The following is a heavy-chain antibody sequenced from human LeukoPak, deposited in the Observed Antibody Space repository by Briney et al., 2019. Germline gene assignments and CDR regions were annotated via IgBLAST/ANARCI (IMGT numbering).Heavy chain of an antibody. Sequence: PSETLSLTCTVSGGSISSSSYYWGWIRQPPGKGLEWIGSIYYSGSTYYNPSLKSRVTTSVDTSKNQFSLKLSSVTAADTAVYYCASYSSGWSELDYWGQGTLVTVSS. CDR2: IYYSGST. CDR1: GGSISSSSYY. D-gene: IGHD6-19*01. V-gene: IGHV4-39*01. J-gene: IGHJ4*02. CDR3: ASYSSGWSELDY.